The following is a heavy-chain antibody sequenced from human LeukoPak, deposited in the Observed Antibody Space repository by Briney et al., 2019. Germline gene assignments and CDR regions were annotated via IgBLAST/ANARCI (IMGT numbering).Heavy chain of an antibody. Sequence: AASVKVSCKASGYTFTSYDINWVRQATGQGLEWMGWMNPNSGNTGYAQKFQGRVTMTRNTSISTAYMELSSLRSEDTAVYYCARGMRITMVRGVKPEYYFDYWGQGTLVTVSS. CDR1: GYTFTSYD. CDR2: MNPNSGNT. J-gene: IGHJ4*02. D-gene: IGHD3-10*01. CDR3: ARGMRITMVRGVKPEYYFDY. V-gene: IGHV1-8*01.